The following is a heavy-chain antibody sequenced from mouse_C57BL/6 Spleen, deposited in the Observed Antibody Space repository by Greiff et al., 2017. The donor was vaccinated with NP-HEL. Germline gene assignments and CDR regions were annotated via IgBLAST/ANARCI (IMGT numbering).Heavy chain of an antibody. Sequence: VQLQQPGAELVRPGSSVKLSCKASGYTFTSYWMHWVKQRPIQGLEWIGNIDPSDSETHYNQKFKDKATLTVDKSSSTAYMQLSSLTSEDSAVYYCAREDDYERYYFDYWGQGTTLTVSS. CDR1: GYTFTSYW. V-gene: IGHV1-52*01. CDR2: IDPSDSET. CDR3: AREDDYERYYFDY. J-gene: IGHJ2*01. D-gene: IGHD2-4*01.